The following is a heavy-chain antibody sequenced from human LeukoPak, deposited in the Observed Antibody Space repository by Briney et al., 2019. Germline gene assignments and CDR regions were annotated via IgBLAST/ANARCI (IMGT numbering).Heavy chain of an antibody. CDR2: ISSSNSYI. V-gene: IGHV3-21*01. D-gene: IGHD4-17*01. CDR1: GFTFSSYS. CDR3: ARAGDYGDYFDY. Sequence: KPGGPLRLSCAASGFTFSSYSMNWLRQPPGKGLEWVSSISSSNSYIYYADSGKCRFTISRDNAKTSLYLQMNSLRAEDTAVYYCARAGDYGDYFDYWGQGTLVTVSS. J-gene: IGHJ4*02.